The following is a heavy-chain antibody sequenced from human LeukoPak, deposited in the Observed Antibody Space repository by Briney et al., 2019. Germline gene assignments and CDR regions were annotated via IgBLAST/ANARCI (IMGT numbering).Heavy chain of an antibody. D-gene: IGHD4-17*01. CDR1: GYTFTGYY. V-gene: IGHV1-2*02. CDR3: ARSKEKRTTVTTPSFLDY. J-gene: IGHJ4*02. CDR2: INPNSGGT. Sequence: GASVTVSCKASGYTFTGYYMHWVRQAPGQGLEWMGWINPNSGGTNYAQKFQGRVTMTRDTSISTAYMELSRLRSDDTAVYYCARSKEKRTTVTTPSFLDYWGQGTLVTVSS.